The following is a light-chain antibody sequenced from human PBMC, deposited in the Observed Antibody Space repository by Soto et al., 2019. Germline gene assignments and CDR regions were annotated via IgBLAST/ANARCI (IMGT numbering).Light chain of an antibody. CDR1: QSVSIK. Sequence: SPFLRATLSCRSSQSVSIKLAWYQQKPRQPPSLLIYDKSTRATGIPARFSGSGSGTEFTLTISSLQSEDFASYYCQQYNNWHPITFGQGTRLEIK. CDR3: QQYNNWHPIT. CDR2: DKS. V-gene: IGKV3-15*01. J-gene: IGKJ5*01.